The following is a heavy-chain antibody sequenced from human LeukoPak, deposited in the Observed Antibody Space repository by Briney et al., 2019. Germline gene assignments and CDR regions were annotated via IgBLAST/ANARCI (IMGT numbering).Heavy chain of an antibody. CDR2: ISYDGSNK. Sequence: AGGSLRLSCAASGFTFSSYGMHWVRQAPGKGLEWVAVISYDGSNKYYADSVKGRFTISRDNSKNTLYLQMNSLRAEDTALYYCAKPAKTDYADYWGQGTLVTVSS. CDR1: GFTFSSYG. V-gene: IGHV3-30*18. CDR3: AKPAKTDYADY. D-gene: IGHD1-14*01. J-gene: IGHJ4*02.